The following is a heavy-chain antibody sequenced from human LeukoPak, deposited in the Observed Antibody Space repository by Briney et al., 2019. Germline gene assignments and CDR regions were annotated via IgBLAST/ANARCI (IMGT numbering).Heavy chain of an antibody. Sequence: GGSLRLSCAASGFTFSSYSMNWVRQAPGKGLDLVSSISSSSSYIYYADSVKGRFTISRDNAKNSLYLQMNSLRAEDTAVYYCAPRGDGYNYDGYWGQGTLVTVSS. J-gene: IGHJ4*02. CDR2: ISSSSSYI. D-gene: IGHD5-24*01. V-gene: IGHV3-21*01. CDR1: GFTFSSYS. CDR3: APRGDGYNYDGY.